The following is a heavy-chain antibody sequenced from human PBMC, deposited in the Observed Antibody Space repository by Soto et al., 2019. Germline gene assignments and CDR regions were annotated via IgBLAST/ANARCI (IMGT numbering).Heavy chain of an antibody. Sequence: ASVKVSCKASGYTFTSYGISWVRQAPGQGLEWMGWISAYNGNTNYAQKLQGRVTMTTDTSTSTAYMELRSLRSDDTAVDYCASAARDCSGGSCYLSVHYYYYIDVWGKGTTVTVSS. CDR3: ASAARDCSGGSCYLSVHYYYYIDV. V-gene: IGHV1-18*01. D-gene: IGHD2-15*01. CDR1: GYTFTSYG. CDR2: ISAYNGNT. J-gene: IGHJ6*03.